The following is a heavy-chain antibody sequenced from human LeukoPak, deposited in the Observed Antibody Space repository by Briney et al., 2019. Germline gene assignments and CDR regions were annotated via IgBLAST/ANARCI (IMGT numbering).Heavy chain of an antibody. CDR2: IYYSGST. D-gene: IGHD5-12*01. CDR3: ARGVATIFFDY. V-gene: IGHV4-39*07. CDR1: GGSISSSSYY. J-gene: IGHJ4*02. Sequence: SETLSLTCTVSGGSISSSSYYWGWIRQPPGKGLEWIGSIYYSGSTYYNPSLKSRVTISVDTSKNQFSLKLSSVTAADTAVYYCARGVATIFFDYWGQGTLVTVSS.